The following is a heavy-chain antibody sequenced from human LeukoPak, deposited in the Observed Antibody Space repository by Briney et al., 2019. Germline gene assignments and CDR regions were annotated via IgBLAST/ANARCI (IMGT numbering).Heavy chain of an antibody. D-gene: IGHD2-2*01. Sequence: PSETLSLTCTVSGGSITSYYWSWIRQPPGKGQEWIGYIYYSGSTNYNPSLKSRVTISVDTSKNQFSLKLSSVTAADTAVYFCARQGGFASSAGVWGKGTTVTVSS. CDR1: GGSITSYY. V-gene: IGHV4-59*08. CDR3: ARQGGFASSAGV. CDR2: IYYSGST. J-gene: IGHJ6*04.